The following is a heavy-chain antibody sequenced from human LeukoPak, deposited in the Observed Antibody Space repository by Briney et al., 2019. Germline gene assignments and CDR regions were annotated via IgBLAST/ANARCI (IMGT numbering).Heavy chain of an antibody. Sequence: GGSLRLSCAASGFTFSSYGMHWVRQAPGKGLEWVAVIWYDGSNKYYADSVKGRFTISRDNSKNTLYLQMNSLRAEDTAVYYCAKDGNYEGYCYYYMDVWGKGTTVTVSS. J-gene: IGHJ6*03. CDR2: IWYDGSNK. CDR3: AKDGNYEGYCYYYMDV. D-gene: IGHD1-7*01. V-gene: IGHV3-33*06. CDR1: GFTFSSYG.